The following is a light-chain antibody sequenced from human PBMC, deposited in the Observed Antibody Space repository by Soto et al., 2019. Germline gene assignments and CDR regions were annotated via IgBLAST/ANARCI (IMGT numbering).Light chain of an antibody. V-gene: IGKV3-15*01. Sequence: EIVMTQSPATLSVSPGERATLSCRASQSVSSSLAWYQQRPGQAPRLLIYGASTRTTGIPARFSGSGSGTEFTLTISSLQSEDFAVYYCQQYNNWPPVTFGQGTRLEIK. CDR2: GAS. CDR3: QQYNNWPPVT. CDR1: QSVSSS. J-gene: IGKJ5*01.